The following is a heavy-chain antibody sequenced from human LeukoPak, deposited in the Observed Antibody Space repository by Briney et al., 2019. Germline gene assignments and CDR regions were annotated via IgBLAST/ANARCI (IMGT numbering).Heavy chain of an antibody. J-gene: IGHJ5*02. CDR1: GYTFTSYD. CDR3: VRGRRHCSRTSCWFDP. V-gene: IGHV1-8*01. CDR2: MNPNSGNT. D-gene: IGHD2-2*01. Sequence: ASVKVSCKASGYTFTSYDINWVRRATGQGLEWMGWMNPNSGNTGYAQKFQGRVTMPRNTSISTAYMELSSLRSEETAVYYCVRGRRHCSRTSCWFDPWGQGTLVTVSS.